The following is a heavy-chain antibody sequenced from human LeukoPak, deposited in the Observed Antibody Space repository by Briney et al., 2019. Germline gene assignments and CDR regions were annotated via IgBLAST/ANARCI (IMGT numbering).Heavy chain of an antibody. CDR3: ARSSSSWYRVFDY. CDR1: GGSISSYY. D-gene: IGHD6-13*01. CDR2: IYYSGST. J-gene: IGHJ4*02. Sequence: PSETLSLTCTVSGGSISSYYWSWIRQPPGKGLEWIGYIYYSGSTNYNPSLKSRVTISVDTSKNQFSLKLSSVTAADTAVYYCARSSSSWYRVFDYWGQGTLVTVSS. V-gene: IGHV4-59*01.